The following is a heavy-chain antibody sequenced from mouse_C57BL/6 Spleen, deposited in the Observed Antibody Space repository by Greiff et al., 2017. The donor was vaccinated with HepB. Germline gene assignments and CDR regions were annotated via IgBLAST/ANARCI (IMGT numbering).Heavy chain of an antibody. CDR3: AIVDGVAY. CDR1: GYTFTSYW. V-gene: IGHV1-59*01. Sequence: VQLQQPGAELVRPGTSVKLSCKASGYTFTSYWMHWVKQRPGQGLEWIGVIDPSDSYTNYNQKFKGKATLTVDTSSSTAYMQLSSLTSEDSAVYYCAIVDGVAYWGQGTLVTVSA. J-gene: IGHJ3*01. CDR2: IDPSDSYT. D-gene: IGHD6-2*01.